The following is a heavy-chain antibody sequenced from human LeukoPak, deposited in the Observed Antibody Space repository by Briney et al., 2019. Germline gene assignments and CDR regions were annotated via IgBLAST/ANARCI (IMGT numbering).Heavy chain of an antibody. V-gene: IGHV3-30*02. CDR2: IRYDGSNK. D-gene: IGHD3-22*01. J-gene: IGHJ4*02. CDR3: AKAEDYYDSSGYSGFDY. Sequence: LAGGSLRLSCAASGFTFSSYGMHWVRQAPGKGLEWVAFIRYDGSNKYYADSVKGRFTISRDNSKNTLYLQMNSLRAEDTAVYYCAKAEDYYDSSGYSGFDYWGQGTLVTVSS. CDR1: GFTFSSYG.